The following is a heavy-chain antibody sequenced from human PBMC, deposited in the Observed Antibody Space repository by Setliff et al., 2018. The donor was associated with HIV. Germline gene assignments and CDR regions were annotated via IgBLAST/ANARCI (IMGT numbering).Heavy chain of an antibody. Sequence: GASVKVSCKASGYTFTDYYMHWVRQAPGQGLEWMGRINPNSGGTHYAQKFQGRVTMTGDTSVSTAYMELSGLGLDDTAVYYCARDFLNYDFYRAFDSWGQGTLVTVSS. CDR1: GYTFTDYY. CDR2: INPNSGGT. V-gene: IGHV1-2*06. J-gene: IGHJ4*02. D-gene: IGHD3-3*01. CDR3: ARDFLNYDFYRAFDS.